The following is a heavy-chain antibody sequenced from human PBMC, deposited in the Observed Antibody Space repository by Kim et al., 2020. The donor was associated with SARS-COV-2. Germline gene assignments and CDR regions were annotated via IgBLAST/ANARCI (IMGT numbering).Heavy chain of an antibody. V-gene: IGHV3-30*18. D-gene: IGHD6-13*01. CDR3: AKDRMSSSWYKGWGWFDP. CDR1: GFTFSSYG. Sequence: GGSLRLSCAASGFTFSSYGMHWVRQAPGKGLEWVAVISYDGSNKYYADSVKGRFTISRDNSKNTLYLQMNSLRAEDTAVYYCAKDRMSSSWYKGWGWFDPWGQGTLVTVSS. J-gene: IGHJ5*02. CDR2: ISYDGSNK.